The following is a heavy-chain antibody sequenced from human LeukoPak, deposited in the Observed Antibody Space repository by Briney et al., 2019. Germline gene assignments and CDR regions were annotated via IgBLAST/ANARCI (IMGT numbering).Heavy chain of an antibody. D-gene: IGHD2-15*01. CDR3: ARHYWP. Sequence: GSLRLSCAASGFTFSSYSMSWVRQPPGKGLEWIGSIYDSGSTYYNPSLKSRVTISVDTSKNQFSLKLNSVTAADTAVYYCARHYWPWGQGTLVTVSS. V-gene: IGHV4-39*01. CDR1: GFTFSSYS. J-gene: IGHJ5*02. CDR2: IYDSGST.